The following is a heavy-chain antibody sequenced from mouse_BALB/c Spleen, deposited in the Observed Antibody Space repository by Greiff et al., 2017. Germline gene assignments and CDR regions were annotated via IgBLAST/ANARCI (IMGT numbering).Heavy chain of an antibody. CDR1: GYSFTSYW. D-gene: IGHD2-4*01. Sequence: EVKLMESGTVLARPGASVKMSCKASGYSFTSYWMHWVKQRPGQGLEWIGAIYPGNSDTSYNQKFKGKAKLTAVTSASTAYMELSSLTNEDSAVYYCTRSTMITTGYWYFDVWGAGTTVTVSS. CDR3: TRSTMITTGYWYFDV. J-gene: IGHJ1*01. CDR2: IYPGNSDT. V-gene: IGHV1-5*01.